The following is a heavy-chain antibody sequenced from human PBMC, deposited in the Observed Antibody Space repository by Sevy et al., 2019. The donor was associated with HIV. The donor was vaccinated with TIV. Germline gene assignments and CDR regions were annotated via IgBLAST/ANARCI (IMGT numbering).Heavy chain of an antibody. V-gene: IGHV3-9*01. Sequence: GGSLRLSCAASGFTFDDYAMSWVRQVPGKGLEWVATISSNSATVNYVDSVKGRFTISRDNAKNSLYLQMNSLRPEDTAFYYCAMGHAFSTYAALEYWGQGALVTVSS. J-gene: IGHJ4*02. CDR1: GFTFDDYA. CDR3: AMGHAFSTYAALEY. D-gene: IGHD2-2*01. CDR2: ISSNSATV.